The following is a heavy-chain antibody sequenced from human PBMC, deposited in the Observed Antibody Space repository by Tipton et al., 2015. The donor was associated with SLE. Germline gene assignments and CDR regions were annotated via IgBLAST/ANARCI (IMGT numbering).Heavy chain of an antibody. CDR3: ARGFLGDSGYGMDV. CDR1: GFTFSSYA. D-gene: IGHD3-10*01. J-gene: IGHJ6*02. V-gene: IGHV3-21*01. CDR2: ISSSSSYI. Sequence: SLRLSCAASGFTFSSYAMSWVRQAPGKGLEWVSSISSSSSYIYYADSVKGRFTISRDNAKNSLYLQMNSLRAEDTAVYYCARGFLGDSGYGMDVWGQGTTVTVSS.